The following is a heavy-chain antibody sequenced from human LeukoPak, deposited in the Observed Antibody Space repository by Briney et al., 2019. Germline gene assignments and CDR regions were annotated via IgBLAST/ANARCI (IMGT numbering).Heavy chain of an antibody. V-gene: IGHV3-21*01. CDR3: ARHEGYSFDY. D-gene: IGHD2-15*01. J-gene: IGHJ4*02. CDR1: RFTFSSYI. Sequence: NAGGSLGLSCAASRFTFSSYIMNWVPQTPGKCLEWVSSISRDGSYIHYADSVKGRFTISRDNAKQSLYLQMSSLRAEDTAVYYCARHEGYSFDYWGQGTLVTVSS. CDR2: ISRDGSYI.